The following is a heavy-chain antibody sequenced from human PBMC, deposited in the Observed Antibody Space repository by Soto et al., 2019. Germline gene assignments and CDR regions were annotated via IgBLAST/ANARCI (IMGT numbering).Heavy chain of an antibody. D-gene: IGHD6-19*01. V-gene: IGHV3-48*01. Sequence: GGSLRLSCAASGFTFSSYSMNWVRQAPGKGLEWVSYISSSSSTIYYADSVKGRFTISRDNAKNSLYLQMNSLRAEDTAVYYCARDRSSGWYQETFDIWGQETMVTSSS. CDR1: GFTFSSYS. CDR2: ISSSSSTI. CDR3: ARDRSSGWYQETFDI. J-gene: IGHJ3*02.